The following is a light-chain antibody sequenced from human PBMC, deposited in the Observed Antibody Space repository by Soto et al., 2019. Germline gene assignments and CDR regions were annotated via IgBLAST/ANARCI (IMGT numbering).Light chain of an antibody. V-gene: IGKV4-1*01. Sequence: DIVMTQSPDSLAVSLGERATINCKSSQSVLYSSNNKNYLAWYQQKPGQPPKLLIYWASIRESGVPDRISGSGSGTDFTLTISNLQDEDVAVYYCQQYYSPWTFGQGTKVEIK. CDR1: QSVLYSSNNKNY. CDR2: WAS. CDR3: QQYYSPWT. J-gene: IGKJ1*01.